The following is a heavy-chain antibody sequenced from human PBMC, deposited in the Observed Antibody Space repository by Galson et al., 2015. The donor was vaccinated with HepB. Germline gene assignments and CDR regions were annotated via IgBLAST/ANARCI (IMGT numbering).Heavy chain of an antibody. CDR1: GFTFSSYA. D-gene: IGHD3-10*01. Sequence: SLRLSCAASGFTFSSYAMSWVRQAPGKGLEWVSAISGSGGSTYYADSVKGRFTISRDNSKNTLYLQMNSLRAEDTAVYYCAKTYYYGSGSYWGAFDIWGQGTMVTVSS. J-gene: IGHJ3*02. V-gene: IGHV3-23*01. CDR2: ISGSGGST. CDR3: AKTYYYGSGSYWGAFDI.